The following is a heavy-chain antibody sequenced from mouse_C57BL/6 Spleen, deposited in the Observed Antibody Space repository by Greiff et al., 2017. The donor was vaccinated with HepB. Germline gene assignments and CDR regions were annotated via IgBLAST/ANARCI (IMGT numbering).Heavy chain of an antibody. Sequence: EVMLVESEGGLVQPGSSMKLSCTASGFTFSDYYMAWVRQVPEKGLEWVANINYDGSSTYYLDSLKSRFIISRDNAKNILYLQMSSLKSEETATYYCARDQDYGSPWYFDVWGTGTTVTVSS. CDR2: INYDGSST. CDR1: GFTFSDYY. D-gene: IGHD1-1*01. V-gene: IGHV5-16*01. CDR3: ARDQDYGSPWYFDV. J-gene: IGHJ1*03.